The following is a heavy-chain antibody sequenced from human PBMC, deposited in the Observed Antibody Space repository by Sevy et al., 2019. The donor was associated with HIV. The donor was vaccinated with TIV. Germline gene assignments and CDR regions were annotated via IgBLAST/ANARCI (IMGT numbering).Heavy chain of an antibody. CDR1: GFTFGDYA. CDR2: IRSKDYGGAT. CDR3: TRGYYYDSSGYSDY. D-gene: IGHD3-22*01. J-gene: IGHJ4*02. V-gene: IGHV3-49*03. Sequence: GGSLRLSSTGSGFTFGDYAMSWFRQAPGMGLEWVGFIRSKDYGGATEYAASVKGRFTISRDDSKSIADLQMNSLKTEDTAVYYCTRGYYYDSSGYSDYWGQGTLVTVSS.